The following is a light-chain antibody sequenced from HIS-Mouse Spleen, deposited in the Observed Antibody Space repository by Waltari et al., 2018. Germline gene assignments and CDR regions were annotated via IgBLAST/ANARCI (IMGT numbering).Light chain of an antibody. CDR1: SSDVGGYNY. V-gene: IGLV2-14*03. CDR3: SSYTSSSTLV. J-gene: IGLJ2*01. CDR2: DVR. Sequence: QSALTQPASVSGSPGQSITISCTGTSSDVGGYNYVSWYQHHPGKAPKLMIYDVRTRPSGGSNRVSGSKSGNTASLTISGLQAEDEADYYCSSYTSSSTLVFGGGTKLTVL.